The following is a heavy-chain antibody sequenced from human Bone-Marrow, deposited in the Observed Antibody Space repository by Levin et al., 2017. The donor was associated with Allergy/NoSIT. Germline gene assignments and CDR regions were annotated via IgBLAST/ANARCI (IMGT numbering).Heavy chain of an antibody. D-gene: IGHD6-13*01. CDR3: ARDKTMIAPGDASDI. CDR2: ISYDGSSK. J-gene: IGHJ3*02. V-gene: IGHV3-30-3*01. CDR1: GFTFGAYA. Sequence: GESLKISCTASGFTFGAYAMHWVRQAPDKGPEWVAVISYDGSSKYYADSVKGRFTISRDNSKNTQYLQMNSLRTDDTAVYYCARDKTMIAPGDASDIWGQGTMVTVSS.